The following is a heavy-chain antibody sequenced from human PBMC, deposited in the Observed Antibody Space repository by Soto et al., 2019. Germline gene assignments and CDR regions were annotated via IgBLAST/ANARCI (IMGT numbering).Heavy chain of an antibody. V-gene: IGHV4-59*01. CDR1: GGSISTYY. CDR3: ARDQLSSGLYGWLDP. Sequence: SETLSLTCTVSGGSISTYYWSWIRQPPGKGLEWIGYIYYDGSTSYNPSLRSRVTISVDTSKNQFSLILSSVTSADTAVYYCARDQLSSGLYGWLDPWGQGTLVT. CDR2: IYYDGST. D-gene: IGHD6-25*01. J-gene: IGHJ5*02.